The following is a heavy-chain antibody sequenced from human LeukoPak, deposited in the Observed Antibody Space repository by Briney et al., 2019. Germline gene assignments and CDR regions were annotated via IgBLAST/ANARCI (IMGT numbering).Heavy chain of an antibody. Sequence: GGSLRLSCAASGFTFSSYAMSWVRQAPGEGLEWVSAISGSGGSTYYADSVKGRFTISRDNSKNTLYLQMNSLRDEDTAVYYCAKDRSPNFWSGYRPKEDFDYWGQGTLVTVSS. D-gene: IGHD3-3*01. J-gene: IGHJ4*02. V-gene: IGHV3-23*01. CDR2: ISGSGGST. CDR3: AKDRSPNFWSGYRPKEDFDY. CDR1: GFTFSSYA.